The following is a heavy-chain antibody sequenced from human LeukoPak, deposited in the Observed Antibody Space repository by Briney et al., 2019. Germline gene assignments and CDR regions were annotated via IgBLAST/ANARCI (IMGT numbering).Heavy chain of an antibody. V-gene: IGHV3-9*03. Sequence: PGRSLRLSCAASGFTFDDYAMHWVWQAPGKGLEWVSGISWNSGSIGYADSVKGRFTISRDNAKNSLYLQMNSLRAEDMALYYCAKAAEYYYGSGSLREGYFDYWGQGTLVTVSS. D-gene: IGHD3-10*01. CDR2: ISWNSGSI. CDR1: GFTFDDYA. CDR3: AKAAEYYYGSGSLREGYFDY. J-gene: IGHJ4*02.